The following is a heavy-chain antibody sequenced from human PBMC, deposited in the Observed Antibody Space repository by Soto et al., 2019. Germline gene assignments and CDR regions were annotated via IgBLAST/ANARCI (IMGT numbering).Heavy chain of an antibody. D-gene: IGHD6-13*01. CDR2: IDWDDDK. CDR3: ARITRYSSSWTYYYYGMDV. Sequence: GPTLVNPTQTLTLTCTFSGFSLSTSGMCVSWIRQPPGKALEWLARIDWDDDKYYSTSLKTRLTISKDTSKNQVVLTMTNMDPVDTATYYCARITRYSSSWTYYYYGMDVWGQGTTVTVSS. CDR1: GFSLSTSGMC. V-gene: IGHV2-70*11. J-gene: IGHJ6*02.